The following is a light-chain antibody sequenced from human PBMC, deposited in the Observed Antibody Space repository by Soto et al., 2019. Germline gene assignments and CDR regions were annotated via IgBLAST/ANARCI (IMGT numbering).Light chain of an antibody. V-gene: IGLV2-14*01. CDR3: SSYTRSTTLV. CDR2: EVS. Sequence: QSVLTQPASVSGSPGQSITISCTGTSSDVGTYKYVSWYQQYPGKAPKLMIYEVSDRPSGVSNRFSGSKSGNTASLTISGLQAEDEADYYCSSYTRSTTLVFGGGTKSPS. CDR1: SSDVGTYKY. J-gene: IGLJ2*01.